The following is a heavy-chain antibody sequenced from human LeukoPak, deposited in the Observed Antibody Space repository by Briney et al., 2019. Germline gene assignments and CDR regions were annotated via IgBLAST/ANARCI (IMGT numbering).Heavy chain of an antibody. CDR1: GFTFSSYG. CDR2: ISYDGSNK. J-gene: IGHJ4*02. V-gene: IGHV3-30*18. D-gene: IGHD6-13*01. Sequence: QPGRSLRLSCAASGFTFSSYGMHWVRQAPGKGLEWVAVISYDGSNKYYADSVKGRFTISRDNSKNTLYLQMNSLRAEDTAVYYCAKDLVAAGTMGWGQGTLVTVSS. CDR3: AKDLVAAGTMG.